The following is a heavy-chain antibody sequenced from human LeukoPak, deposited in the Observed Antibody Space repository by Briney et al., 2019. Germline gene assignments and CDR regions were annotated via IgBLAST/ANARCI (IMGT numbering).Heavy chain of an antibody. CDR2: IKSKTDGGTT. CDR1: GFTVSSNY. D-gene: IGHD3-10*01. J-gene: IGHJ4*02. V-gene: IGHV3-15*01. CDR3: TTDAIWFGELLSTPYFDY. Sequence: PGGSLRLSCAASGFTVSSNYMSWVRQAPGKGLEWVGRIKSKTDGGTTDYAAPVKGRFTISRDDSKNTLYLQMNSLKTEDTAVYYCTTDAIWFGELLSTPYFDYWGQGTLVTVSS.